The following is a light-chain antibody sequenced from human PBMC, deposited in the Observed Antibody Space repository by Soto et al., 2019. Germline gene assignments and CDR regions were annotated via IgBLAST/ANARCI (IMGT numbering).Light chain of an antibody. Sequence: QSALTQPPSASGAPGQTVTISCSGSTSNIGTNAVNWYQQVPGTAPKLLIFADNQRPSGVPDRFSGSKSGTSASLAIGGLQSEDEAHYYCATWDDSLSDVVFGGGTQLTVL. CDR2: ADN. CDR1: TSNIGTNA. CDR3: ATWDDSLSDVV. J-gene: IGLJ7*01. V-gene: IGLV1-44*01.